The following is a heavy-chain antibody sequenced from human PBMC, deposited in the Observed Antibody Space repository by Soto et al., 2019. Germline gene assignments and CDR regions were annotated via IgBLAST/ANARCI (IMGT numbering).Heavy chain of an antibody. CDR3: ARVDPRGVAVVRDY. CDR2: ISGFNSQT. J-gene: IGHJ4*02. D-gene: IGHD3-10*01. V-gene: IGHV1-18*01. Sequence: VASLKVSCQASGSTLASHGFSWVRQAPGQGLEWMGWISGFNSQTNYALKFQGRVTLTTDTSTSTAYMELRSLRSDDTAVYFCARVDPRGVAVVRDYWGQGTLVTVSS. CDR1: GSTLASHG.